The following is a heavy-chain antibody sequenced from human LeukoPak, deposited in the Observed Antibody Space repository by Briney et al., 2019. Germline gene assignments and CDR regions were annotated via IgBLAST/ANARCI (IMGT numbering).Heavy chain of an antibody. V-gene: IGHV3-30-3*01. Sequence: QAGGSLRLSCAASGITFSSYAMHWVRQAPGKGLEWVAFISYDGSYRHYADSVKGRFTISRDNSKNTLYLQMNSLRPEDTAVYYCVRDYHDSSGYYEYYFDCWGQGTLVTVSS. J-gene: IGHJ4*02. CDR2: ISYDGSYR. CDR1: GITFSSYA. CDR3: VRDYHDSSGYYEYYFDC. D-gene: IGHD3-22*01.